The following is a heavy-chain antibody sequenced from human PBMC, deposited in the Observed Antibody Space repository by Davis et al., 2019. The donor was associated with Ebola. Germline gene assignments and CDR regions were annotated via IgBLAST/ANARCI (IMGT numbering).Heavy chain of an antibody. CDR2: IYSGGST. D-gene: IGHD6-19*01. V-gene: IGHV3-66*01. J-gene: IGHJ4*02. CDR1: GFTVSSNY. Sequence: PGGSLRLSCAASGFTVSSNYMSWVRQAPGKGLEWVSVIYSGGSTYYADSVKGRFTISRDNSKNTLYLQMNSLRAEDTAVYYCARDAYSGWYYFDYWGQGTLVTVSS. CDR3: ARDAYSGWYYFDY.